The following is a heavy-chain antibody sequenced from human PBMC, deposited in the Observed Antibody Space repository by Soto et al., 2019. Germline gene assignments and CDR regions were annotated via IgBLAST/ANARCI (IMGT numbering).Heavy chain of an antibody. CDR2: IYHTGGR. Sequence: SDTLCRTCFLSVYSIGKTCCWIGVRQAPEEGVEWIGEIYHTGGRSYMPSLRGRITLSVDTSKNQFYLKLTSVTAADTAVYYCARAVYCTTANCWDQFNSYTTEVWGQGNAVPVS. J-gene: IGHJ6*01. CDR1: VYSIGKTCC. D-gene: IGHD2-2*01. CDR3: ARAVYCTTANCWDQFNSYTTEV. V-gene: IGHV4-4*02.